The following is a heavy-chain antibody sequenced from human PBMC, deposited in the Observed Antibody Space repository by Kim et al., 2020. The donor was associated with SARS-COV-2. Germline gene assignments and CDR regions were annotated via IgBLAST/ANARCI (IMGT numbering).Heavy chain of an antibody. CDR1: GYTFTSYG. CDR2: ISAYNGNT. V-gene: IGHV1-18*04. D-gene: IGHD3-9*01. Sequence: ASVKVSCKASGYTFTSYGISWVRQAPGQGLEWMGWISAYNGNTNYAQKLHGRVTMTTDTSTSTAYMELRSLRSDDTAVYYCARDRKRDWSGDGMDVWGQGTTVTVSS. CDR3: ARDRKRDWSGDGMDV. J-gene: IGHJ6*02.